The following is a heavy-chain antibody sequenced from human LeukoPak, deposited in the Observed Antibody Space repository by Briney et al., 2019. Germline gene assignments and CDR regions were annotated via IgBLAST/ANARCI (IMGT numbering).Heavy chain of an antibody. V-gene: IGHV1-2*02. CDR3: ARYLSGYDYFDY. D-gene: IGHD5-12*01. Sequence: ASVKVSCKTSGYTFTDYYIHWVRQAPGQGLEWMGWINSKSGGPKYAQRFQGRVTMTGDTSISTVYMGLNTLISDDTAVYYCARYLSGYDYFDYWGQGTLVTVSS. CDR1: GYTFTDYY. J-gene: IGHJ4*02. CDR2: INSKSGGP.